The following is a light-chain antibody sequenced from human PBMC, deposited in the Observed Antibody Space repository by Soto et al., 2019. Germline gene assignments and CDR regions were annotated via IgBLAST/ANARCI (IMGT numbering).Light chain of an antibody. CDR2: VAS. V-gene: IGKV3-15*01. CDR3: QQYNVWPLT. Sequence: EIVMTQSPATLSVSPGERATLSCRASQSVSSNLAWYQQKPGQTPNLLIYVASTRATGIPARFSGSGSRTEFTLTISSLQSEDFAVYYCQQYNVWPLTFGGGTKVEFK. J-gene: IGKJ4*01. CDR1: QSVSSN.